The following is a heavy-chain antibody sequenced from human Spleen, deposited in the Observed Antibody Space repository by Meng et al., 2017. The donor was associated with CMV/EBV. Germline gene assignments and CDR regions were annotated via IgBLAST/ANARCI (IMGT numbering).Heavy chain of an antibody. V-gene: IGHV3-21*01. D-gene: IGHD3-22*01. CDR1: GFTFSPYA. J-gene: IGHJ4*02. CDR2: ISTSSAFI. CDR3: AREDAYYYDSSGYSELDY. Sequence: GESLKISCAASGFTFSPYAMNWVRQAPGKGLEWVSSISTSSAFIYYADSVKGRFTISRDDAKNSLYLQMNSLRAEDTAVYYCAREDAYYYDSSGYSELDYWGQGTLVTVSS.